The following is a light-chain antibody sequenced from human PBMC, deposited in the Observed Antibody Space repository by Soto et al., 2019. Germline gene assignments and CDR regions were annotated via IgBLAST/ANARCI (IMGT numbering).Light chain of an antibody. V-gene: IGLV2-8*01. J-gene: IGLJ2*01. CDR2: EVS. Sequence: QSALTQPPSASGSPGQSVTISCTGTSSDVGGYNYVSWYQQHPGKAHKLMIYEVSKRPSGVPDRFSGSKSGNTASLTVSGLQAEDEADYYCSSYAGLFGGGTKLTVL. CDR1: SSDVGGYNY. CDR3: SSYAGL.